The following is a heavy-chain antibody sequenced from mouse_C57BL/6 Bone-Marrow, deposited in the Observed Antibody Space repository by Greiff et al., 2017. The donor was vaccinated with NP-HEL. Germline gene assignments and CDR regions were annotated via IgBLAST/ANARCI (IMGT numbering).Heavy chain of an antibody. CDR2: IWSGGST. V-gene: IGHV2-2*01. Sequence: VQLQESGPGLVQPSQCLSITCTVSGFSLTSYGVHWVRQSPGKGLEWLGVIWSGGSTDYNAAFISRLSISKDNSKIQVFFKMNSLQADDTAIYYCVYSSRFAYWGQGTLVTVSA. J-gene: IGHJ3*01. D-gene: IGHD2-12*01. CDR3: VYSSRFAY. CDR1: GFSLTSYG.